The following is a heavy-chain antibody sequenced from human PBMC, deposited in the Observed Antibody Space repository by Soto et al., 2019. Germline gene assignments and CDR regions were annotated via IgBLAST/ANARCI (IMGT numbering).Heavy chain of an antibody. CDR3: ARDLRSSGSDY. CDR2: IIPIFGTA. V-gene: IGHV1-69*13. D-gene: IGHD6-19*01. CDR1: GGTFSSYA. J-gene: IGHJ4*02. Sequence: SVKVSCKASGGTFSSYAISWVRQAPGQGLEWMGGIIPIFGTANYAQKFQGRVTITADESTSTAYMELSSLRSDDTAVYYCARDLRSSGSDYWGQGTLVTVSS.